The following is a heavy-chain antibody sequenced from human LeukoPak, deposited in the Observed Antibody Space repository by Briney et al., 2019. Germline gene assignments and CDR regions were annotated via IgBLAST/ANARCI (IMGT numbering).Heavy chain of an antibody. D-gene: IGHD4-17*01. J-gene: IGHJ5*02. Sequence: SETLSLTCAVYGGSFSGYYWSWIRQPPGKGLEWIGEINHSGSTYYNPSLKSRVTISVDTSKNQFSLKLSSVTAADTAVYYCARESTVSDPWGQGTLVTVSS. CDR1: GGSFSGYY. V-gene: IGHV4-34*01. CDR2: INHSGST. CDR3: ARESTVSDP.